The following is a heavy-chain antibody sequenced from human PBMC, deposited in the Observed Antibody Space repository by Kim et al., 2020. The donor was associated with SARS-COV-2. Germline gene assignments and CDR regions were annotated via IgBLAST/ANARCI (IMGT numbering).Heavy chain of an antibody. V-gene: IGHV3-21*01. CDR1: GFTFSSYS. J-gene: IGHJ3*01. CDR3: VTEPPISPTAFVF. CDR2: IIISSSYI. Sequence: GGSLRLSCSASGFTFSSYSMNWVRQAPGKGLEWVSSIIISSSYIYYAYSVKGRFIISTVNAKNSLYLHMISLRAVVTAVYYCVTEPPISPTAFVF.